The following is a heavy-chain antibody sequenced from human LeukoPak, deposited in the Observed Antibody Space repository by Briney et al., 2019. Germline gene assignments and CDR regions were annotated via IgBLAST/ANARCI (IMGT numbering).Heavy chain of an antibody. J-gene: IGHJ6*04. V-gene: IGHV3-30*03. CDR2: ISYDGSNK. CDR1: GFTFSSYG. CDR3: AREKGGSYSSFTRSMDV. Sequence: QPGGSLRLSCAAPGFTFSSYGMHWVRQAPGKGLEWVAVISYDGSNKYYADSVKGRFTISRDNSKNTLYLQMNSLRAEDTAVYYCAREKGGSYSSFTRSMDVWGKGTTVTISS. D-gene: IGHD1-26*01.